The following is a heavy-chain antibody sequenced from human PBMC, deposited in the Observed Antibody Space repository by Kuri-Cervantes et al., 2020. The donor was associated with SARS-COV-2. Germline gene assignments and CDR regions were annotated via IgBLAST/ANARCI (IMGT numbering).Heavy chain of an antibody. D-gene: IGHD2-2*02. V-gene: IGHV4-34*01. Sequence: ESLKISCAVYGGSFSGYYWSWIRQPPGKGLEWIGEINHSGGTNYNPSLKSRVTISVDTSKNQFSLKLNSVTAADTAVYYCARGDCSSTSCYTWGAENYWGQGTLVTVSS. CDR3: ARGDCSSTSCYTWGAENY. CDR1: GGSFSGYY. J-gene: IGHJ4*02. CDR2: INHSGGT.